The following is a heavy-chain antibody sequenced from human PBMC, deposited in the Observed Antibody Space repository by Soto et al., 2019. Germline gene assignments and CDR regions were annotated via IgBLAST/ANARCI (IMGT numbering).Heavy chain of an antibody. Sequence: QPGGSLRLSCAASGFTFSSYGMHWVRQAPGKGLEWVAVIWYDGSNKYYADSVKGRFTISRDNSKNTLYLQMNSLRAEDTAVYYCARGAGKRWYYYDSSGYYYYYGMDVWGQGTKVTVSS. CDR1: GFTFSSYG. CDR2: IWYDGSNK. D-gene: IGHD3-22*01. J-gene: IGHJ6*02. CDR3: ARGAGKRWYYYDSSGYYYYYGMDV. V-gene: IGHV3-33*01.